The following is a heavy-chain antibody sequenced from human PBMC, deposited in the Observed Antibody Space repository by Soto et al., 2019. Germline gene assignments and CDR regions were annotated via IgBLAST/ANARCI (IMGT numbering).Heavy chain of an antibody. CDR2: ISAYNGNT. CDR1: GYTFTSYG. CDR3: ARDDYGDYADYYYCMDV. D-gene: IGHD4-17*01. Sequence: ASVKVSCKASGYTFTSYGISWVRQAPGQGLEWMGWISAYNGNTNYAQKLQGRVTMTTDTSTSTAYMELRSLRSDDTAVYYCARDDYGDYADYYYCMDVWGQGTPVTVSS. V-gene: IGHV1-18*01. J-gene: IGHJ6*02.